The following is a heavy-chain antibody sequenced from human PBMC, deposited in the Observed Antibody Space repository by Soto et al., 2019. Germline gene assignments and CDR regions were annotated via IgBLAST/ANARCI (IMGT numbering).Heavy chain of an antibody. CDR2: IIPIFGTA. CDR1: GGTFSRHA. CDR3: ARGWGYDSNDYYYAY. D-gene: IGHD3-22*01. J-gene: IGHJ4*02. Sequence: QVQLVQSGAAVRKPGSSVKVSCKASGGTFSRHAISWVRQAPGQGLEWMGGIIPIFGTANHAQKFQGRVTIIADESTSTVYMEVSSLRSEDTAMYYCARGWGYDSNDYYYAYWGQGTLVIVSS. V-gene: IGHV1-69*01.